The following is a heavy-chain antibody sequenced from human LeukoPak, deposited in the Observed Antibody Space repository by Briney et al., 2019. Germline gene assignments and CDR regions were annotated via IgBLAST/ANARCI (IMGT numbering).Heavy chain of an antibody. CDR2: IYHSGST. D-gene: IGHD3-10*01. CDR3: ARTYYYGSGSYLLYYFDY. J-gene: IGHJ4*02. V-gene: IGHV4-4*02. CDR1: GGSISSSNW. Sequence: SETLSLTCAVSGGSISSSNWWSWVRQPPGKGLEWIGEIYHSGSTNYNPSLKSRVTISVDKSKNQFSLKLSSVTAADTAVYYCARTYYYGSGSYLLYYFDYWGQGTLVTVSS.